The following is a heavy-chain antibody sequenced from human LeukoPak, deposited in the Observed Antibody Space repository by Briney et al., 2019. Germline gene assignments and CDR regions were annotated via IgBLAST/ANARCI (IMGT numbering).Heavy chain of an antibody. CDR3: AKDWVAGSPGAEYFQH. J-gene: IGHJ1*01. CDR2: ISSSSSYI. Sequence: GGSLRLSCAASGFTFSSYSVNWVRQAPGKGLEWVSSISSSSSYIYYADSVKGRFTISRDNSKNTLYLQMNSLRAEDTAVYYCAKDWVAGSPGAEYFQHWGQGTLVTVSS. D-gene: IGHD3-16*01. CDR1: GFTFSSYS. V-gene: IGHV3-21*04.